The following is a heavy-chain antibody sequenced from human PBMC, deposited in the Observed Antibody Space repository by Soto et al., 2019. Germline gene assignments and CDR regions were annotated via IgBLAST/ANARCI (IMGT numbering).Heavy chain of an antibody. Sequence: GGSLRLSCAASGFTFSSYAMSWVRQAPGKGLEWVSAISGSGGSTYYADSMKGRFTISRDNSKNTLYLQMNSLRAEDTAVYYCAKGRGYYDSSGYYYYWGQGTLVTVSS. J-gene: IGHJ4*02. CDR2: ISGSGGST. D-gene: IGHD3-22*01. CDR3: AKGRGYYDSSGYYYY. V-gene: IGHV3-23*01. CDR1: GFTFSSYA.